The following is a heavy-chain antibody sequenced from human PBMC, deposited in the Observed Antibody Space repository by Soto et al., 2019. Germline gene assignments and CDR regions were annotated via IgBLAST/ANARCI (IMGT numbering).Heavy chain of an antibody. V-gene: IGHV1-69*06. CDR3: ARVLVDYTGHYYYYYGMDV. J-gene: IGHJ6*02. Sequence: SVKVSCKASGGTFSSYAISWVRQAPGQGLEWMGGIIPIFGTANYAQKFQGRVTITADKSTSTAYMELSSLRSEDTAVYFCARVLVDYTGHYYYYYGMDVWGQGTTVTVSS. CDR2: IIPIFGTA. CDR1: GGTFSSYA. D-gene: IGHD4-4*01.